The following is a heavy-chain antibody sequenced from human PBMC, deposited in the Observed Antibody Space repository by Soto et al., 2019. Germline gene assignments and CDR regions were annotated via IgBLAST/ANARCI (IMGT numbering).Heavy chain of an antibody. J-gene: IGHJ5*02. CDR1: GFTFSSYG. CDR3: AKAENSGTDGSPGS. V-gene: IGHV3-30*18. Sequence: LRLSCAASGFTFSSYGLHWVRQTPGKGLEWVAVISYDGSNRYYAASVRGRFTISRDNSKDTLFLQMDSLRAEDTALYYCAKAENSGTDGSPGSWGQGTLVTVSS. D-gene: IGHD5-12*01. CDR2: ISYDGSNR.